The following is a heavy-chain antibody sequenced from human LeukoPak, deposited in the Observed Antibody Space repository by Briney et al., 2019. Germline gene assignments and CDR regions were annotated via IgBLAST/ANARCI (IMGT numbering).Heavy chain of an antibody. Sequence: PGRSLRLSCAASGFTFSSYAMHWVRQAPGRGLEWVAVISYDGSNKYYADSVKGRFTISRDNSKNTLYLQMNSLRAEDTAVYYCAKDLLYWGQGTLVTVSS. J-gene: IGHJ4*02. V-gene: IGHV3-30-3*01. CDR3: AKDLLY. D-gene: IGHD3-3*01. CDR2: ISYDGSNK. CDR1: GFTFSSYA.